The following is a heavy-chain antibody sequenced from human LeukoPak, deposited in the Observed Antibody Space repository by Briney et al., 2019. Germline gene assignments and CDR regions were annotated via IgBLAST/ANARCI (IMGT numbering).Heavy chain of an antibody. V-gene: IGHV4-34*01. D-gene: IGHD5-12*01. J-gene: IGHJ6*02. CDR1: GGSFSGYY. CDR2: INHSGST. Sequence: PSETLSLTCAVYGGSFSGYYWSWIRQPPGKGLEWIGEINHSGSTNYNPSLKSRVTISVDTSKNQFSLKLSSVTAADTAVYYCAREGGGYSGYDPRDYYYYGMDVWGQGTTVTVSS. CDR3: AREGGGYSGYDPRDYYYYGMDV.